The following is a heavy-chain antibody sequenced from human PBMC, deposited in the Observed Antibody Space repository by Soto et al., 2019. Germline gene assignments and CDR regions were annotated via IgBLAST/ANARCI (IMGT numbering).Heavy chain of an antibody. Sequence: GASVKVSCKASGGTFSSYAISWVRQAPGQGLEWMGGIIPIFGTANYAQKFQGRVTITADESTSTAYMELSSLRSEDTAVYYCAKGYYGSGSYRGFDYRGEGTLVTVTS. D-gene: IGHD3-10*01. J-gene: IGHJ4*02. V-gene: IGHV1-69*13. CDR3: AKGYYGSGSYRGFDY. CDR1: GGTFSSYA. CDR2: IIPIFGTA.